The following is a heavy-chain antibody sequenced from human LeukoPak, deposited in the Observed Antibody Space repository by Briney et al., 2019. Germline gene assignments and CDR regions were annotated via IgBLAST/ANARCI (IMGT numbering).Heavy chain of an antibody. CDR2: IYYSGST. Sequence: SETLSLTCTVSGGSISGSSYYWGWIRQPPGKGLEWIGSIYYSGSTYYNPSLKSRVTISVDTSKNQFSLKLSSVTAADTAVYYCAGQSGYSSSAWFDPWGQGTLVTVSS. CDR3: AGQSGYSSSAWFDP. J-gene: IGHJ5*02. D-gene: IGHD6-13*01. V-gene: IGHV4-39*01. CDR1: GGSISGSSYY.